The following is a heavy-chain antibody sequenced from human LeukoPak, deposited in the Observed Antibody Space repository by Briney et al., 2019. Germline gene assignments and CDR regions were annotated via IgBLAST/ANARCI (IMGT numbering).Heavy chain of an antibody. CDR3: ARDLGRSPYGSGSYYKQYFDY. J-gene: IGHJ4*02. D-gene: IGHD3-10*01. Sequence: SVKVSCKASGGTFSSYAISWVRQAPGQGLEWMGGIIPIFGTANYAQKFQGRVTITADESTSTAYMELSSLRSEDTAVYYCARDLGRSPYGSGSYYKQYFDYWGQGTLVTVSS. CDR2: IIPIFGTA. V-gene: IGHV1-69*13. CDR1: GGTFSSYA.